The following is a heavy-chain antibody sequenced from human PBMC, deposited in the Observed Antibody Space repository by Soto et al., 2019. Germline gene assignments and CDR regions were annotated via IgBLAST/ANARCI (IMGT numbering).Heavy chain of an antibody. Sequence: PGGSLRLSCAASGFTFSSYAMSWVRQAPGKGLEWVSAISGSGGSTYYADSVKGRFTISRDNSKNTLYLQMNSLRAEDTAVYYCAKGDGRVGSLGITIFGVVHPYYYYGMDVWGQGTTVTVSS. CDR2: ISGSGGST. V-gene: IGHV3-23*01. J-gene: IGHJ6*02. CDR1: GFTFSSYA. D-gene: IGHD3-3*01. CDR3: AKGDGRVGSLGITIFGVVHPYYYYGMDV.